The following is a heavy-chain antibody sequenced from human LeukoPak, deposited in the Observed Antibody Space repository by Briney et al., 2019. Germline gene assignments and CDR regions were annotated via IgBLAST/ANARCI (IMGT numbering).Heavy chain of an antibody. J-gene: IGHJ4*02. CDR3: AAVGYSYGFFDY. D-gene: IGHD5-18*01. CDR2: IYSDNT. CDR1: GFTVSSNS. Sequence: GGSLRLSCTVSGFTVSSNSMSWVRQAPGKGLEWVSFIYSDNTHYSDSVKGRFTISRDNSKNTLYLQMNSLRAEDTAVYYCAAVGYSYGFFDYWGQGTLVTVSS. V-gene: IGHV3-66*03.